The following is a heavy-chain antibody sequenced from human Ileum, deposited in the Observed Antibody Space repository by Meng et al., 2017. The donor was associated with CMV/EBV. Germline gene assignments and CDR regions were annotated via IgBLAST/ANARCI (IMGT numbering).Heavy chain of an antibody. Sequence: SGFTFSHYWMHWVRQAPGKGPVGVSRIKTDGTNINYADSVEGRFTTSRDNAKNTLYLQMNSLSGEDTAVYYCVRCADLDMVTNNLVDAWGQGTLVTVSS. CDR3: VRCADLDMVTNNLVDA. V-gene: IGHV3-74*01. J-gene: IGHJ5*02. CDR2: IKTDGTNI. D-gene: IGHD5-18*01. CDR1: GFTFSHYW.